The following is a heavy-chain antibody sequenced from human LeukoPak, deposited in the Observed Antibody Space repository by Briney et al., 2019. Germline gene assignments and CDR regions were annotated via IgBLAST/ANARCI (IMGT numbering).Heavy chain of an antibody. CDR2: ISGSGGST. CDR1: GFTFSSYA. Sequence: PGGSLRLSCAASGFTFSSYAMSWVRQAPGKGLEWVSAISGSGGSTYYADSVKGRFTISTDNAKNTLYLQMNSLRAEDTAVYYCAKSVVAAAAGKFDYWGQGTLVTVSS. CDR3: AKSVVAAAAGKFDY. V-gene: IGHV3-23*01. J-gene: IGHJ4*02. D-gene: IGHD6-13*01.